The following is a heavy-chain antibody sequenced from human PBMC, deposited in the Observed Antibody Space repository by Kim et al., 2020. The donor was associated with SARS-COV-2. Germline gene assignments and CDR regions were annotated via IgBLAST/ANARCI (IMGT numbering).Heavy chain of an antibody. CDR3: TRDKSYCGGDCGDGMDV. D-gene: IGHD2-21*02. CDR2: IRSKAYGGTT. J-gene: IGHJ6*02. CDR1: GFTFGDYA. Sequence: GGSLRLSCTASGFTFGDYAMSWFRQAPGKGLEWVGFIRSKAYGGTTEYAASVKGRFTISRDDSKSIAYLQMNSLKTEDTAVYYCTRDKSYCGGDCGDGMDVWGQGTTVTVSS. V-gene: IGHV3-49*03.